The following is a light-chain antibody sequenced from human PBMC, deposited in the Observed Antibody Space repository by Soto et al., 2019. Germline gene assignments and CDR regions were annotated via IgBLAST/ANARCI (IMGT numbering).Light chain of an antibody. Sequence: QSALTQPPSASGSPGQSVTISCTGTSSDVGGYNYVSWYQQHPGKAPKLMIYEVSKRPSGVPHRSSGSKSGNTASLTVSGLQAEEEADYYCSSDAGSNNLVFGGGTKVTVL. CDR2: EVS. V-gene: IGLV2-8*01. J-gene: IGLJ2*01. CDR3: SSDAGSNNLV. CDR1: SSDVGGYNY.